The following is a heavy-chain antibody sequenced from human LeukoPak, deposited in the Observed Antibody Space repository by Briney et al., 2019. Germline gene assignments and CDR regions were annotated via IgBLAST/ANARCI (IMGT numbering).Heavy chain of an antibody. V-gene: IGHV3-53*01. CDR3: ARAGGSSWADY. CDR2: IYSGGST. CDR1: GFTVSSNY. Sequence: GGSLRLSCAASGFTVSSNYMSWVRQAPGKGLEWVSVIYSGGSTYYADSVKGRFTISRDNAKNSLYLQMNSLRAEDTAVYYCARAGGSSWADYWGQGTLVTVSS. D-gene: IGHD6-13*01. J-gene: IGHJ4*02.